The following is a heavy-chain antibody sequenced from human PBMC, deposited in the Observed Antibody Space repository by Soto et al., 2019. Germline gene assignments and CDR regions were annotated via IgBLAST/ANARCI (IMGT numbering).Heavy chain of an antibody. CDR2: ISSSSSTI. Sequence: GGSLRLSCAASGFTFSSYTMNWVRQAPGKGLEWVSYISSSSSTIYYADSVKGRFTISRDNAKNSLYLQMNSLRAEDTAVYYCAKGPAIVLVPAAMNYYYGMDVWGQGTTVTVSS. V-gene: IGHV3-48*01. CDR1: GFTFSSYT. CDR3: AKGPAIVLVPAAMNYYYGMDV. J-gene: IGHJ6*02. D-gene: IGHD2-2*01.